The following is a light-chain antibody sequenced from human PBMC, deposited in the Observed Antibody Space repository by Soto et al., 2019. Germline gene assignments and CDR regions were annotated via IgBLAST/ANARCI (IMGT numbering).Light chain of an antibody. J-gene: IGKJ4*01. CDR3: MQALQSPLS. CDR2: LGS. Sequence: DIVMTQSPLSLPVTPGEPASISCRSSQSLLHSNGYNYLDWYLQKPGQSPQLLIYLGSNRASGVPDRFSVSGSGTDSTLKIRRVEAEDVGVYYCMQALQSPLSFGGGTKVEIK. CDR1: QSLLHSNGYNY. V-gene: IGKV2-28*01.